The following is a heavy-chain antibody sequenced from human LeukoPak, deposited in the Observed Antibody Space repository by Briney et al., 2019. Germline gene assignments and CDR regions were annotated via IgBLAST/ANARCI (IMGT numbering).Heavy chain of an antibody. D-gene: IGHD3-22*01. J-gene: IGHJ5*02. CDR1: GYTFTSYG. V-gene: IGHV1-18*01. CDR2: ISAYNGNT. Sequence: ASVKVSCKPSGYTFTSYGISWVRQAPGQGLEWMGWISAYNGNTNYAQKLQGRVTMTTDTSTSTAYMELRSLRSDDTAVYYCARDTNYYDSSGLPSFDPWGQGTLVTVSS. CDR3: ARDTNYYDSSGLPSFDP.